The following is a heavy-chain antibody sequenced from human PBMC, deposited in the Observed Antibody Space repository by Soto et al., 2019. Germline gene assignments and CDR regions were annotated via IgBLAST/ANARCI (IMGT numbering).Heavy chain of an antibody. Sequence: VQLVQSGADVKKPGSSVKVFCKAYGDTFSSYTINWVRQAPGQGLEWMGRLIPLLDLANYTQKFQGRVTITADKSTNTAYMELANLRSEDTAVYYCAGLGSGWQSEYFDNWGQGNLVTVSS. D-gene: IGHD6-19*01. CDR3: AGLGSGWQSEYFDN. CDR2: LIPLLDLA. J-gene: IGHJ1*01. CDR1: GDTFSSYT. V-gene: IGHV1-69*02.